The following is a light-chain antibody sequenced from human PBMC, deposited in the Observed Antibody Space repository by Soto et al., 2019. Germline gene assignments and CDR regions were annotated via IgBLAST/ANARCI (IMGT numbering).Light chain of an antibody. Sequence: ILLTQSPDTMYESPGVRVTLSSRAGQSVSGYLPWYQQQPGKVPRLLIYDASNRATGIPARFSGSGSGTDFTLTISSLEPEDFAVYYCQQRSNWLITFGQGTRLEIK. V-gene: IGKV3-11*01. CDR1: QSVSGY. J-gene: IGKJ5*01. CDR2: DAS. CDR3: QQRSNWLIT.